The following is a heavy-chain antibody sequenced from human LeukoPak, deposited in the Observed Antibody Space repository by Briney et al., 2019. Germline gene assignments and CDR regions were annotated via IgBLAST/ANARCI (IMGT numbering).Heavy chain of an antibody. CDR2: INPNSGGT. D-gene: IGHD1-14*01. CDR3: ARGYDRTNFDY. Sequence: ASVTVSCKASGYTFTAYYMHLVRQAPGQGLEWMGWINPNSGGTNFAQKSQGRVTMTRDTSINTAYMELSRLRSDDTAVYYCARGYDRTNFDYWGQGTLVTVSS. CDR1: GYTFTAYY. V-gene: IGHV1-2*02. J-gene: IGHJ4*02.